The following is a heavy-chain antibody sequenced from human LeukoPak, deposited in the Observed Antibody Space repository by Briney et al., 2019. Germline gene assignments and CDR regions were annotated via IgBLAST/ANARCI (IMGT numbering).Heavy chain of an antibody. Sequence: ASVKVSCKASGYTFTGNYMHWGRQPPGQGLEWMGRINPNSGGTNYAQKFQGRVTMTRDTSISTAYMELSRLRSDDTAVYYCARGTVSAVTNWFDPWGQGTLVTVSS. CDR3: ARGTVSAVTNWFDP. V-gene: IGHV1-2*06. CDR1: GYTFTGNY. D-gene: IGHD4-23*01. CDR2: INPNSGGT. J-gene: IGHJ5*02.